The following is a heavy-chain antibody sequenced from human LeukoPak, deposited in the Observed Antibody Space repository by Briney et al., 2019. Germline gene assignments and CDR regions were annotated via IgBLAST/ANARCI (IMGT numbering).Heavy chain of an antibody. CDR2: TYYRSKWYN. D-gene: IGHD3-16*01. J-gene: IGHJ4*02. CDR1: GDSVSSNSAA. CDR3: AREGTNYDYVWGLDY. Sequence: SQTLSLTCAISGDSVSSNSAAWNWIRQSPSRGLEWLGRTYYRSKWYNDYAVSVKSRITINPDTSKNQFSMQLNSVTPEDTAVYYCAREGTNYDYVWGLDYWGQGTLVTVSS. V-gene: IGHV6-1*01.